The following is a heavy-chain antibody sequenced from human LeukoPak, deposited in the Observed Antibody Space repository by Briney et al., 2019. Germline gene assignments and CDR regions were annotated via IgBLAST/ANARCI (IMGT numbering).Heavy chain of an antibody. D-gene: IGHD6-13*01. V-gene: IGHV3-21*01. J-gene: IGHJ4*02. CDR2: ISSSSSYI. Sequence: GGSLRLSCAASGFTFSSYRMNWVRQAPGKGLEWVSSISSSSSYIYYADSVKGRFTISRDNVKNSLYLQMNGLRAEDTAVYYCTRDRAAAGTPFDYWGQGTLVTVSS. CDR1: GFTFSSYR. CDR3: TRDRAAAGTPFDY.